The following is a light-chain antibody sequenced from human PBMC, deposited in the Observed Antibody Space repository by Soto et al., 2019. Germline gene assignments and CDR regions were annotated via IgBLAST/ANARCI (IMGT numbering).Light chain of an antibody. Sequence: DIVMTQNPLSLSVTPGQPASISCKSSQSLLHSDGKTYLYWYQQKPGQAPRLLLYGASTSDTGVPARFSGRGSGTEFTLTIDSLQSADFALYYCQQYNSWPRTFGQGTKVAI. V-gene: IGKV2-29*01. CDR2: GAS. CDR3: QQYNSWPRT. J-gene: IGKJ1*01. CDR1: QSLLHSDGKTY.